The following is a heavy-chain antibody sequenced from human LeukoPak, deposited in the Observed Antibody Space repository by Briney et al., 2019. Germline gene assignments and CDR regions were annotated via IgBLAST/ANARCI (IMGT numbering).Heavy chain of an antibody. CDR3: AQSPYCGGDCYYWFDP. J-gene: IGHJ5*02. CDR2: IYTSGST. V-gene: IGHV4-61*02. Sequence: SETLSLTCTVSGGSISSGSYYWSWIRQPAGKGLEWIGRIYTSGSTNYNPSLKSRVTISVDTSKNQFSLKLSSVTAADTAVYYCAQSPYCGGDCYYWFDPWGQGTLVTVSS. CDR1: GGSISSGSYY. D-gene: IGHD2-21*02.